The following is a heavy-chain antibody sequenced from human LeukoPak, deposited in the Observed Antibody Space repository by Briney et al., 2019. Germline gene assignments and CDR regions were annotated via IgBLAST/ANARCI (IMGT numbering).Heavy chain of an antibody. V-gene: IGHV3-11*01. Sequence: GGSLRLSCAASGFTFSDYYMSWIRQAPGKGLEWVSYISSSGSTIYYADSVKGRFTISRDNAKNSLYLQMNGLRAEDTAVYYCTRDPRSNYGMDVWGQGTTVTVSS. J-gene: IGHJ6*02. CDR1: GFTFSDYY. CDR2: ISSSGSTI. CDR3: TRDPRSNYGMDV.